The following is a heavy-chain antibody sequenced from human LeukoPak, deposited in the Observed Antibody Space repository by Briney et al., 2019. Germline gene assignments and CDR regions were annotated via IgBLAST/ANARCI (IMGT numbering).Heavy chain of an antibody. J-gene: IGHJ6*02. D-gene: IGHD1-26*01. CDR1: GGSFSGYY. Sequence: SETLSLTCAVYGGSFSGYYWSWIRQPPGKGLEWIGEINYSGSTNYNPSLKSRVTISVDTYKNQFSLKVSSVTAADTAVYYCARGRSNYYGMDVWGQGTTVTVSS. V-gene: IGHV4-34*01. CDR3: ARGRSNYYGMDV. CDR2: INYSGST.